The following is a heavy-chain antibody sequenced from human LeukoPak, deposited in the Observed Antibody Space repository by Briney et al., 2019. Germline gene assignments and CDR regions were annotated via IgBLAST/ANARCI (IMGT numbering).Heavy chain of an antibody. CDR3: AGTTVTSNWFDP. Sequence: SETLSLTCTVSGGSISSGGYYWSWIRQHPGKGLEWIGYIYYSGSTYYNPSLKSRVTISVDTSKNQFSLKLSSVTAADTAVYYCAGTTVTSNWFDPWGQGTLVTVSS. J-gene: IGHJ5*02. V-gene: IGHV4-31*03. CDR1: GGSISSGGYY. CDR2: IYYSGST. D-gene: IGHD4-17*01.